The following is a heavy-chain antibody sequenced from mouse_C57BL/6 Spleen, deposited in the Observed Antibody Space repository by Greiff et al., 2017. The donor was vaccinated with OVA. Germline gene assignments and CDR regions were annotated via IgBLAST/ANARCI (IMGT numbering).Heavy chain of an antibody. CDR3: ARGLNYYDYDKGYFDY. V-gene: IGHV5-16*01. CDR1: GFTFSDYY. CDR2: INYDGSST. J-gene: IGHJ2*01. D-gene: IGHD2-4*01. Sequence: EVKLMESEGGLVQPGSSMKLSCTASGFTFSDYYMAWVRQVPEKGLEWVANINYDGSSTYYLDSLKSRFIISRDNAKNILYLQMSSLKSEDTATYYCARGLNYYDYDKGYFDYWGQGTTLTVSS.